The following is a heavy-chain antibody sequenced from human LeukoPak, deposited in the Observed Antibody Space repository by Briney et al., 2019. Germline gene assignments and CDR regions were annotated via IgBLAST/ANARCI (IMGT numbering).Heavy chain of an antibody. Sequence: SETLSLTCAVYGGSFSGYYWSWIRQPPGKGLEWIGEINHSGSTNYNPSLKSRVTISVDTSKNQFSLKLSSVTAADTAVYYCATPPAAIWNAFDYWGQGTLVTVSS. CDR1: GGSFSGYY. D-gene: IGHD2-2*02. CDR3: ATPPAAIWNAFDY. V-gene: IGHV4-34*01. J-gene: IGHJ4*02. CDR2: INHSGST.